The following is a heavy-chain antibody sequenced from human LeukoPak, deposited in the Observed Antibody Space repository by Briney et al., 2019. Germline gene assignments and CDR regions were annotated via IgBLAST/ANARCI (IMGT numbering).Heavy chain of an antibody. Sequence: SETLSLTCTVSGGSISSYYWNWIRQPPGKGPEWIGCISDTGTTKYNPAFKSRVTISVDTSKNQFSLKLTSVAAADTAVYFCATGYYEPFEKWGQGTLVSVSS. CDR2: ISDTGTT. CDR3: ATGYYEPFEK. J-gene: IGHJ4*02. V-gene: IGHV4-59*01. D-gene: IGHD3-22*01. CDR1: GGSISSYY.